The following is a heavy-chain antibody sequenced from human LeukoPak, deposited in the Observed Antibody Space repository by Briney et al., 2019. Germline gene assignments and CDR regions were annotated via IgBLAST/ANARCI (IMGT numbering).Heavy chain of an antibody. J-gene: IGHJ4*02. CDR1: GVTFSSYA. D-gene: IGHD4-17*01. CDR2: ISGSGGST. V-gene: IGHV3-23*01. CDR3: AKDTSPFMTTVNFDY. Sequence: GGSLRLSCAASGVTFSSYAMSWVRQAPGKGLEWVSAISGSGGSTYYADSVKGRFTISRDNSKNTLYLQMNSLRAEDTAVYYCAKDTSPFMTTVNFDYWGQGTLVTVSS.